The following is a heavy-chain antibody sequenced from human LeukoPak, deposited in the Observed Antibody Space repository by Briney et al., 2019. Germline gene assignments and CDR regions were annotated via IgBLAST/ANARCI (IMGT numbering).Heavy chain of an antibody. J-gene: IGHJ2*01. CDR3: ARGPSAVAGTDWYFDL. CDR1: DGSISSYY. V-gene: IGHV4-4*07. D-gene: IGHD6-19*01. CDR2: IYSSGST. Sequence: PSETLSLTCTVSDGSISSYYWSWVRQPAGKGLEWIGRIYSSGSTNYYPSLKSRVAMSADTSKNQFSLRLTSVTAADTAVYFCARGPSAVAGTDWYFDLWGRGTLVTVSS.